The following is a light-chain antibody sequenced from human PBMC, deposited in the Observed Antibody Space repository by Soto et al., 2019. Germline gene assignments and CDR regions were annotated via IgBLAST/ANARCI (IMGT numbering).Light chain of an antibody. J-gene: IGKJ2*01. CDR1: QSLLYSSNNKNY. V-gene: IGKV4-1*01. Sequence: DIVMAQSPDSLAVSLGERATINCKSSQSLLYSSNNKNYLAWFQQKPGQPPKLLIYWASTRESGVPDRFSGSGSGTDFTLTISSLQAEDVAVYYCHQYYSTPYTFGQGTKLEIK. CDR2: WAS. CDR3: HQYYSTPYT.